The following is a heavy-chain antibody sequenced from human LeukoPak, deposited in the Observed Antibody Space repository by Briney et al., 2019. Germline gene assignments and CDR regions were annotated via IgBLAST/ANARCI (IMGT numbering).Heavy chain of an antibody. CDR3: ARGGSYSGTFDY. V-gene: IGHV4-59*01. Sequence: PSQTLSLTCTVSGGSISNYYWSWIRQPPGKGLEWIGYIYYSGTTNYNPSLKSRVTISVDPSKNQFSLKVTSVTTADTAVYHCARGGSYSGTFDYWGQGTLVTVSS. J-gene: IGHJ4*02. CDR1: GGSISNYY. CDR2: IYYSGTT. D-gene: IGHD1-26*01.